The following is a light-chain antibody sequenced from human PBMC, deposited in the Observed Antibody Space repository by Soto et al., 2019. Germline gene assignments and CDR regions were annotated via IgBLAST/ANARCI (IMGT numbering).Light chain of an antibody. Sequence: DIVLTQSPGTLSLSAGERATLSCRASQSVSSNYLAWYQQKPRQAPRLLIYGASSRATGIPDRFSGSGSGTDFTLTITGLEPEESAVYYCQQSDRFPYTFGQGTKLEIK. CDR2: GAS. J-gene: IGKJ2*01. CDR1: QSVSSNY. V-gene: IGKV3-20*01. CDR3: QQSDRFPYT.